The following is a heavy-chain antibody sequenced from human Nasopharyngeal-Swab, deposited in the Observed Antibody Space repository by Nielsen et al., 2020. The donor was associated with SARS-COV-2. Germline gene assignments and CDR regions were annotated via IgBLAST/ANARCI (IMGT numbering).Heavy chain of an antibody. Sequence: RQAPGKGLEWIGSIYYSGSTYYNPSLKSRVTISVDTSKNQFSLKLSSVTAADTAVYYCARHTITIFGVVIIPGFDYWGQGTLVTVSS. J-gene: IGHJ4*02. CDR3: ARHTITIFGVVIIPGFDY. CDR2: IYYSGST. D-gene: IGHD3-3*01. V-gene: IGHV4-39*01.